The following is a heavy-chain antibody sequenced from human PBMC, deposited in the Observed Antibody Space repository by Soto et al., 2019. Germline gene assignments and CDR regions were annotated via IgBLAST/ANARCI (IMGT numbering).Heavy chain of an antibody. CDR2: ISYDGSNK. CDR1: GLTFSSYG. CDR3: VRFDYGMDV. J-gene: IGHJ6*02. V-gene: IGHV3-30*03. Sequence: QVQRVESGGGVVQPGRSLRLSCAASGLTFSSYGMHWVRQAPGKGVEWVAVISYDGSNKYYAESVKGRFTISRDNSKNTLYLQMNSLRAEDTAVYFCVRFDYGMDVWGQGTTVTVSS.